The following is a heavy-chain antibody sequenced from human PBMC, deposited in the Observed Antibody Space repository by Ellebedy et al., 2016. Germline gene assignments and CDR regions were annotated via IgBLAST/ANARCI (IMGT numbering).Heavy chain of an antibody. CDR2: IYYNGNT. D-gene: IGHD6-13*01. CDR1: GGSINYYY. Sequence: SETLSLTXTVSGGSINYYYWSWIRQAPGKGLEYIGYIYYNGNTNYNPSLKSRVTISVDTSKNQFYLKLSSVTAADTAVYYCARDHGSSWYLDWGQGTLVTVSS. CDR3: ARDHGSSWYLD. V-gene: IGHV4-59*12. J-gene: IGHJ4*02.